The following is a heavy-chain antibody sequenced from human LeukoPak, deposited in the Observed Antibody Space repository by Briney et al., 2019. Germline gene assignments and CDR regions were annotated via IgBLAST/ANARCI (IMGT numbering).Heavy chain of an antibody. Sequence: GGSLRLSCAASGFTFSNYAMHWVRQAPGKGLEWVSLISSGGTYEYYADSVKGRFTPSRDNSKNRLYLQLNRLRSEETAVFYCARDSTFYYDSGSSGPQLFDNWGQGTLVTGSS. D-gene: IGHD3-10*01. CDR1: GFTFSNYA. CDR3: ARDSTFYYDSGSSGPQLFDN. V-gene: IGHV3-30*01. CDR2: ISSGGTYE. J-gene: IGHJ4*01.